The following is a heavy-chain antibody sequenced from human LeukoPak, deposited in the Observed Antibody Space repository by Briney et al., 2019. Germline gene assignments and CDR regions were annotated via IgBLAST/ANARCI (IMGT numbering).Heavy chain of an antibody. D-gene: IGHD1-26*01. CDR1: GGSISSYY. CDR3: ARGGGSYTYYYYYMDV. J-gene: IGHJ6*03. V-gene: IGHV4-4*07. CDR2: IYTSGST. Sequence: SETLSLTCTVSGGSISSYYWSWIRQPAGKGLEWIGRIYTSGSTNYNPSLTSRVTMSVDTSKNQFSLKLSSVTAADTAVYYCARGGGSYTYYYYYMDVWGKGTTVTVSS.